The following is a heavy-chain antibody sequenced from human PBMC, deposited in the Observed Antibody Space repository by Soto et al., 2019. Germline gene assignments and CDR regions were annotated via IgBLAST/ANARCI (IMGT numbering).Heavy chain of an antibody. CDR1: GGSISSGGYY. D-gene: IGHD3-22*01. J-gene: IGHJ6*02. Sequence: PSETLSLTCTVSGGSISSGGYYWSWIRQHPGKGLEWIGYIYYSGSTYYNPSLKSRVTISVDTSKNQFSLKLSSVTAADTAVYYCAGDYYDSSGTYGMDVWGQGTTVTVSS. CDR2: IYYSGST. V-gene: IGHV4-31*03. CDR3: AGDYYDSSGTYGMDV.